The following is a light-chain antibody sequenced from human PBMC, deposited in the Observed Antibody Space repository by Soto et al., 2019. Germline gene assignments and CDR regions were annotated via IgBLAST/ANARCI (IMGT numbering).Light chain of an antibody. J-gene: IGKJ1*01. CDR1: QSISSW. CDR2: KAS. CDR3: QQYSDNWT. Sequence: DIQMTQSPSTLSASVGDRVTITCLASQSISSWLAWYQQKPGTAHNLLIYKASTLQSWVPSRFSGSGSGTEFTLTISSLQPDDSATYYCQQYSDNWTFGQGTKVEIK. V-gene: IGKV1-5*03.